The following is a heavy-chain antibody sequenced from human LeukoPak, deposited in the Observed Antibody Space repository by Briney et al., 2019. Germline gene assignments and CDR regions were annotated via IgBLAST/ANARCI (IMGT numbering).Heavy chain of an antibody. Sequence: PGGSLRLSCSGSGSTFGDHAMSWVRQAPGKGLEWVGFIRSKAYRGTTEYAASVKGRFSISRDDSASIAYLQMNSLKTEDTAVYYCARGPIQLWIHNAMDVWGQGTTVTVSS. CDR3: ARGPIQLWIHNAMDV. CDR2: IRSKAYRGTT. V-gene: IGHV3-49*04. D-gene: IGHD5-24*01. CDR1: GSTFGDHA. J-gene: IGHJ6*02.